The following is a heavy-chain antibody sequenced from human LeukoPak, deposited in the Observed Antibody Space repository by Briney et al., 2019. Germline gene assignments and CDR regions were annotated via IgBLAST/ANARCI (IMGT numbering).Heavy chain of an antibody. J-gene: IGHJ6*02. CDR2: IYYSGST. CDR1: GGSISSSSYY. CDR3: ARHTPGGMDV. D-gene: IGHD3-10*01. V-gene: IGHV4-39*01. Sequence: PSETLSLTCTVSGGSISSSSYYWGWFRQPPGTGLEWIGSIYYSGSTYYNPSLKSRVTISVDTSKNQFSLKLSSVTAADTAVYYCARHTPGGMDVWGQGTTVTVSS.